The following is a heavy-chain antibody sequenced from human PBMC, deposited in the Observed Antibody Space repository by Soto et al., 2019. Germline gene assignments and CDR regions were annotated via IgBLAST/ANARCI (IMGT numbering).Heavy chain of an antibody. J-gene: IGHJ4*02. CDR3: AKHRVTGNGDFDY. CDR2: ISPGGGTT. D-gene: IGHD4-17*01. CDR1: GFTFSGYT. Sequence: GGSLRLSCTASGFTFSGYTMSWVRQAPEKGLEWVSVISPGGGTTYYADSVKGQFTISRDNSRDTLFLQMNSLRAEGTALYYCAKHRVTGNGDFDYWGQGTLVTVSS. V-gene: IGHV3-23*01.